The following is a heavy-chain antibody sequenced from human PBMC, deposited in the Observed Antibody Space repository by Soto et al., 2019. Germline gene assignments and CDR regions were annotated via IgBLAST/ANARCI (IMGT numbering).Heavy chain of an antibody. D-gene: IGHD5-12*01. CDR3: TKGAWLDY. V-gene: IGHV3-23*01. Sequence: EMQLLESGGDLVQPGGSLKLSCATSGFTFSAHAMHGVRQPPGEGLEWASVILGRDDTTYSADSVKGRFTISRDTFKNTLHLQMNSLRVEDAALYFCTKGAWLDYWGQGTLVTVSS. CDR2: ILGRDDTT. CDR1: GFTFSAHA. J-gene: IGHJ4*02.